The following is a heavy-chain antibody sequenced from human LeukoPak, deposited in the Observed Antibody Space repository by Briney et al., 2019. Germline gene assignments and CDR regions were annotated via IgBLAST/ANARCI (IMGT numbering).Heavy chain of an antibody. D-gene: IGHD3-16*01. CDR2: INSDGFSI. V-gene: IGHV3-74*01. Sequence: HTGGSLRLSCAASGFTFSAYWMHWVRQAPGKGLVWVSRINSDGFSITYADSVKGRFTISRDNAKNTLYLHMNSLRGEDTAVYYCARFYGGSAFDIWGQGTMVTVSS. CDR3: ARFYGGSAFDI. J-gene: IGHJ3*02. CDR1: GFTFSAYW.